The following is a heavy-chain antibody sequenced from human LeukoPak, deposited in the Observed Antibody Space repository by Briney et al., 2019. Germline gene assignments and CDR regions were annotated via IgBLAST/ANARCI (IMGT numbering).Heavy chain of an antibody. D-gene: IGHD3-22*01. CDR1: RFTFTTFSDYV. CDR3: ASNFYDVGGYYYRTPVQY. V-gene: IGHV3-30*09. J-gene: IGHJ4*02. Sequence: GGSLRLSCAASRFTFTTFSDYVMHWARQAPGKGLEWVAAVSYDGGSEYYADSVKGRFAVSRDNSKNTLYLQMRSLRPEDTAVYYRASNFYDVGGYYYRTPVQYWGQGTPVTVSS. CDR2: VSYDGGSE.